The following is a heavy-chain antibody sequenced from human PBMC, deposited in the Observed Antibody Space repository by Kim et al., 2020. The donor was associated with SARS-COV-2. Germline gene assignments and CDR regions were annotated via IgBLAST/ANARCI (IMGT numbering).Heavy chain of an antibody. Sequence: SVKVSCKASGGTFSSYAISWVRQAPGQGLEWMGGIIPIFGTANYAQKFQGRVTITADESTSTAYMELSSLRSEDTAVYYCAREGCSSTSCYMDPYYYYYGMDVWGQGTTVTVSS. V-gene: IGHV1-69*13. D-gene: IGHD2-2*02. J-gene: IGHJ6*02. CDR3: AREGCSSTSCYMDPYYYYYGMDV. CDR2: IIPIFGTA. CDR1: GGTFSSYA.